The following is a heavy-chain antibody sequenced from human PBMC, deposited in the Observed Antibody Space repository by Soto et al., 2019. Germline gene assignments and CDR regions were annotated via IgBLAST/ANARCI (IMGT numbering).Heavy chain of an antibody. CDR2: ISSSSSTI. V-gene: IGHV3-48*02. Sequence: EVQLVESGGGLVQPGGSLRLSCAASGFTFSSYSMNWVRQAPGKGLEWVSYISSSSSTIYYADAVKGRFTISRDNAKYSLYLQTNRLRDEDTSVYYSARDLGRVVVVVGAYDYWGQGTLVTVSS. CDR3: ARDLGRVVVVVGAYDY. D-gene: IGHD2-15*01. CDR1: GFTFSSYS. J-gene: IGHJ4*02.